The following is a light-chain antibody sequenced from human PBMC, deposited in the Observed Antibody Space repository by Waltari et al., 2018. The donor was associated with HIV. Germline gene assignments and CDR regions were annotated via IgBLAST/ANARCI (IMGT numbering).Light chain of an antibody. V-gene: IGLV1-40*01. CDR1: SSNIGAGYA. CDR2: ANI. Sequence: QSVLTPPPSVSGAPGQRVTISCTGSSSNIGAGYAVHWYQQLPGTAPKLLIYANINRPSGVPDRFSGSKSGSSASLAITGLQAEDEAHYYCQSFDSSLTTSGVIFGGGTKLTVL. CDR3: QSFDSSLTTSGVI. J-gene: IGLJ2*01.